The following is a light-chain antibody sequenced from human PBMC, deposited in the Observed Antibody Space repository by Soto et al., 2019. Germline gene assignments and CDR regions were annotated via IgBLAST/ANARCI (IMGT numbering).Light chain of an antibody. V-gene: IGKV1-39*01. Sequence: IQMTQSPPSLSATVGDRVTITCRASRSISDCLNWYKQKPGEAPELLIYAASTLQSGVPSRFSGSGSGTDFTLTISSLQPDDFATYYCQHYNSYSEAFGQGTKVDI. J-gene: IGKJ1*01. CDR3: QHYNSYSEA. CDR1: RSISDC. CDR2: AAS.